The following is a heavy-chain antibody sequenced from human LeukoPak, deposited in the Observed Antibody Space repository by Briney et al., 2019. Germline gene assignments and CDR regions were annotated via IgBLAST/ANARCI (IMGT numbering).Heavy chain of an antibody. CDR2: ISYDGSNK. V-gene: IGHV3-30*04. CDR1: GFTFSSYA. D-gene: IGHD2-15*01. J-gene: IGHJ3*02. Sequence: PGRSLRLSCAASGFTFSSYAMHWVRQAPGKGLEWVAVISYDGSNKYYAGSVKGRFTISRDNSKNTLYLQMNSLRAEDTAVYYCARYCSGGSCHHTDAFDIWGQGTMVTVSS. CDR3: ARYCSGGSCHHTDAFDI.